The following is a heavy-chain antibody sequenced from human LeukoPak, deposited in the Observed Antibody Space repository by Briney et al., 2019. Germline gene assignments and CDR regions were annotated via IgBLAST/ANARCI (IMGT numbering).Heavy chain of an antibody. CDR2: ISSDGAST. V-gene: IGHV3-64D*06. CDR1: GFSFNNYG. CDR3: VKDAKVDSSGYYLDPDDFEF. D-gene: IGHD3-22*01. J-gene: IGHJ4*02. Sequence: GWSLRLSCSASGFSFNNYGLHWVRQTPGKGLEYVSAISSDGASTYYADSVKGRFIISRDNSRNTLYLQMSSLRPEDTALYYCVKDAKVDSSGYYLDPDDFEFWGQGTLITVSS.